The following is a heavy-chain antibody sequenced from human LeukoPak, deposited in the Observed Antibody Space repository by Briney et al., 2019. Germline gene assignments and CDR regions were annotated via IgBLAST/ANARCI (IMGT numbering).Heavy chain of an antibody. V-gene: IGHV1-46*01. D-gene: IGHD1-26*01. J-gene: IGHJ5*02. CDR3: ARDNSVGDNAWWFDP. CDR1: GGTFSSYA. Sequence: ASVKVSCKAAGGTFSSYAISWVRQAPGRGLDWMGLINPTGGSTGYAQKFQGRVTMTRDMSTSTDYMELSSLRSEDTAIYYCARDNSVGDNAWWFDPWGQGTLVTVSS. CDR2: INPTGGST.